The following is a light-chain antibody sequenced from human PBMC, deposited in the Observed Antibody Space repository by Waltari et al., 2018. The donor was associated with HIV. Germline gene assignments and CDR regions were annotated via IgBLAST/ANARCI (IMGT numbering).Light chain of an antibody. CDR1: GSDVGGYNY. J-gene: IGLJ3*02. V-gene: IGLV2-14*01. CDR2: AVS. CDR3: SSYTNRVTWV. Sequence: QSALTQPAFVSGSRGESITISCTGTGSDVGGYNYVSWYQQQPGKAPKLLIYAVSNRPSGVSNRCSGSKSGNTASLTVSGLQTEDEADYYCSSYTNRVTWVFGGGTRLTVL.